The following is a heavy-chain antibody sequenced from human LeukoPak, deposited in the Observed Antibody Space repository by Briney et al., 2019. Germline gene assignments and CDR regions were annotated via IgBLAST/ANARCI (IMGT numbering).Heavy chain of an antibody. D-gene: IGHD5-18*01. J-gene: IGHJ5*02. CDR3: ARDSDTAPFDP. CDR1: GGTFSSYT. V-gene: IGHV1-69*04. CDR2: IIPILGIA. Sequence: SVKVSCKASGGTFSSYTISRVRQAPGQGLEWMGRIIPILGIANYAQKFQGRVTITADKSTSTAYMELSSLRSEDTAVYYCARDSDTAPFDPWGQGTLVTVSS.